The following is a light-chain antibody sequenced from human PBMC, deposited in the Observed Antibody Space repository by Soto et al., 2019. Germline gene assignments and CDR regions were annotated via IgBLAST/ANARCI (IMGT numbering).Light chain of an antibody. V-gene: IGLV2-14*01. J-gene: IGLJ1*01. CDR3: SAYTSSRGV. CDR1: SSDVGGYNY. CDR2: DIN. Sequence: QSALTQPASVSGSPGQSITISCTGTSSDVGGYNYVSWYQQHPGKAPKLMIYDINNRPSGVSNRFSGSKSGNTASLTSYGLQAEDEADYYCSAYTSSRGVFGTGTKLTVL.